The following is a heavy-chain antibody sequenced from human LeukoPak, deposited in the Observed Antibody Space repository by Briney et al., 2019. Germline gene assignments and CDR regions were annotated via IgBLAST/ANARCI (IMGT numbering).Heavy chain of an antibody. CDR1: GFTFSNYE. Sequence: GGSLRLSCAAFGFTFSNYEMNWVRQAPGKGLECVSYISSSGSTIYYADSVKGRFTISRDNAKNSLYLQMNSLRAEDTAVYYCARGVYDSSGYYYPWGQGTLVTVSS. J-gene: IGHJ5*02. CDR2: ISSSGSTI. CDR3: ARGVYDSSGYYYP. D-gene: IGHD3-22*01. V-gene: IGHV3-48*03.